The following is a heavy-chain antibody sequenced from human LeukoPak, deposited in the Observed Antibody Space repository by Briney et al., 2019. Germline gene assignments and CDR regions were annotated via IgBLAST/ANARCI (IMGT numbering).Heavy chain of an antibody. D-gene: IGHD4-17*01. CDR2: IYYSGST. J-gene: IGHJ4*02. V-gene: IGHV4-39*07. CDR3: AREDYGDYVSLGY. CDR1: GGSISSGSYY. Sequence: KPSETLSLTCTVSGGSISSGSYYWGWIRQPPGKGLERIGSIYYSGSTYYNPSLMSRVTISVDTSKNQFSLKLSSVTAADTAVYYCAREDYGDYVSLGYWGQGTLVTVSS.